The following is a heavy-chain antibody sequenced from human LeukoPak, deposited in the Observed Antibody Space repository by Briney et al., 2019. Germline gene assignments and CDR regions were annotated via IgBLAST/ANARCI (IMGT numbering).Heavy chain of an antibody. V-gene: IGHV4-34*01. D-gene: IGHD3-9*01. CDR2: IHPYGFT. Sequence: SETLSLTCALYGGSFSNYYWSWIRQPPGKGLEWIGEIHPYGFTNFNPSLKSRVSISVDASKNQFSLKLTSVTAADTAVYYCSRGSDESKTGDTWGQGSLVTVSS. J-gene: IGHJ5*02. CDR3: SRGSDESKTGDT. CDR1: GGSFSNYY.